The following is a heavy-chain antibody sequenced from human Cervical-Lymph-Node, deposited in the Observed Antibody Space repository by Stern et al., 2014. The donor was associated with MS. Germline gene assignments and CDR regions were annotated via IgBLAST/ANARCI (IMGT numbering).Heavy chain of an antibody. D-gene: IGHD1-26*01. V-gene: IGHV1-2*02. CDR3: ARDGRGSGKSYFDP. J-gene: IGHJ5*02. Sequence: VQLEESGAEVKKPGASVKVSCKASGYTFSDYYMHWVRQAPGQGLEWMGWINPKSGGTSYAPKFQGRVTMTWDTSISTPYMELSSLRSDDTAMYYCARDGRGSGKSYFDPWGQGTLVTVSS. CDR1: GYTFSDYY. CDR2: INPKSGGT.